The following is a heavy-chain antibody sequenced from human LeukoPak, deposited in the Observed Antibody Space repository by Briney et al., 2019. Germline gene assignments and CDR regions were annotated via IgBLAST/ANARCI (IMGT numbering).Heavy chain of an antibody. CDR2: IIPIFGTA. Sequence: SVKVSCKASGGTFSSYAISWVRQAPGQGLEWMGGIIPIFGTANYAQKFQGRVTITADESTSTAYMELSSLRPEDTAVYYCARSRHMVRGVILWNNWFDPWGQGTLVTVSS. CDR1: GGTFSSYA. J-gene: IGHJ5*02. CDR3: ARSRHMVRGVILWNNWFDP. D-gene: IGHD3-10*01. V-gene: IGHV1-69*13.